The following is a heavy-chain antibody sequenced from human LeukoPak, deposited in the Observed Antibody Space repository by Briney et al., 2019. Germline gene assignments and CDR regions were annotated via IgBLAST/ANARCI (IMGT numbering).Heavy chain of an antibody. D-gene: IGHD3-3*01. CDR3: ARGGYDFWSGADAFDI. Sequence: GASVKVSCKASGHTFTGYYMHWVRQAPGQGLEWMGWINPNSGGTNYAQKFQGRVTMTRDTSISTAYMELSRLRSDDTAVYYCARGGYDFWSGADAFDIWGQGTMVTVSS. CDR1: GHTFTGYY. CDR2: INPNSGGT. V-gene: IGHV1-2*02. J-gene: IGHJ3*02.